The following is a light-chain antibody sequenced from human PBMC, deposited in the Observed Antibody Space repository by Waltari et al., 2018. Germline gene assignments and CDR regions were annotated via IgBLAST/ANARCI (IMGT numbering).Light chain of an antibody. CDR1: SSNIGNNY. Sequence: QSVLTQPPSVSAAPGQRVTISCSGGSSNIGNNYVSWYRQFPGTAPKLLIYEGNGGPSGVPGRFSGSKSGTSATLDITGLQAGDEADYYCGTWDSSLSGAVFGGGTHLTVL. J-gene: IGLJ7*01. V-gene: IGLV1-51*02. CDR3: GTWDSSLSGAV. CDR2: EGN.